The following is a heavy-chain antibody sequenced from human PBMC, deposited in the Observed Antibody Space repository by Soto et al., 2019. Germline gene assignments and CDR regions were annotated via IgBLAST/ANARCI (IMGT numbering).Heavy chain of an antibody. J-gene: IGHJ3*02. CDR3: ARLMRSSGYLRSFDI. V-gene: IGHV4-30-2*01. Sequence: SETLSLTCAVSGGSISSGAYSWSWIRQPTGKGLEWIGFISHSGIADYNPSLKSRVTISVDVPKNQFSLRLSSVTAADTAMYYCARLMRSSGYLRSFDIWGQGTMVTVS. D-gene: IGHD3-22*01. CDR2: ISHSGIA. CDR1: GGSISSGAYS.